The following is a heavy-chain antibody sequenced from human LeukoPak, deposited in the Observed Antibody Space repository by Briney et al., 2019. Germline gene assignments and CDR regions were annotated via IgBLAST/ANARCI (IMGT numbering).Heavy chain of an antibody. V-gene: IGHV3-30*18. J-gene: IGHJ4*02. CDR3: AKDSYSSSSGIDY. Sequence: GRSLRLSCAASGFTFSSYGMHWVRQAPGKGLEWVAVISYDGSNKYYADSVKGRFTISRDNSKNTLYLQMNSLRAEDTAVYYCAKDSYSSSSGIDYWGQGTLVTVSS. CDR2: ISYDGSNK. CDR1: GFTFSSYG. D-gene: IGHD6-6*01.